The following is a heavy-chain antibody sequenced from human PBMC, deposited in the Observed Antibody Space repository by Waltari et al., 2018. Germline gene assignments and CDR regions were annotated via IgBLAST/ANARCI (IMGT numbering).Heavy chain of an antibody. Sequence: EVQLLQSGAEVKKPGTPAKSSCKFSGDTFPDNYTHWIPQAPGKGLQWMGLLDPEDGQAVYAEKFQGRVTMTADTSIHTAYMELTSLTSEDTAFYYCAAALGGGISASRPFHFWGQGTMITVSS. CDR2: LDPEDGQA. J-gene: IGHJ3*01. CDR1: GDTFPDNY. V-gene: IGHV1-69-2*01. CDR3: AAALGGGISASRPFHF. D-gene: IGHD3-10*01.